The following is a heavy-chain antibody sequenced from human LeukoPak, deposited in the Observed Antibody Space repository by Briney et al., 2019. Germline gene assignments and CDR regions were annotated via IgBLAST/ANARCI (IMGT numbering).Heavy chain of an antibody. CDR3: ASGRITMVRGVIITLPFDY. CDR2: IYSGGST. V-gene: IGHV3-53*04. D-gene: IGHD3-10*01. J-gene: IGHJ4*02. Sequence: GGSLRLSCAASGFTVSSNYMSWVRQAPGKGLEWVSVIYSGGSTYYADSVKGRFTISRHNCKNTLYLQMNSLRAEDTAVYYCASGRITMVRGVIITLPFDYWGQGTLVTVSS. CDR1: GFTVSSNY.